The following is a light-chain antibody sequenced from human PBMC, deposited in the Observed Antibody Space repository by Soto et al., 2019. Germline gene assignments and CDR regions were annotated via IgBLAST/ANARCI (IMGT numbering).Light chain of an antibody. CDR1: QSVSSSY. J-gene: IGKJ1*01. Sequence: EIVLTQSPGTLSLSPGERATLSCRASQSVSSSYLAWYQQKLGQAPRLLMYGASSRAAGIPDRFSGSGSGTDFTLTISRLEPEDFAVYYCQQYGTSPRTFGQGTKVDNK. CDR2: GAS. CDR3: QQYGTSPRT. V-gene: IGKV3-20*01.